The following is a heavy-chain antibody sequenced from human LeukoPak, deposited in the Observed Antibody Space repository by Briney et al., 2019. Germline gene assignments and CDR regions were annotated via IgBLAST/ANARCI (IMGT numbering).Heavy chain of an antibody. Sequence: GGSLRLSCAAPGFTFSSYAMSWVRQAPGKGLEWVAVISYDGSNKYYADSVKGRFTISRDNSKNTLYLQMNSLRAEDTAVYYCAREMSGYLQHDAFDIWGQGTMVTVSS. CDR3: AREMSGYLQHDAFDI. CDR2: ISYDGSNK. CDR1: GFTFSSYA. D-gene: IGHD3-3*01. J-gene: IGHJ3*02. V-gene: IGHV3-30*04.